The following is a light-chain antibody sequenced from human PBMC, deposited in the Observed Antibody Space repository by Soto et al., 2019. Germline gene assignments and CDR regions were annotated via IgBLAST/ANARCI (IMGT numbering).Light chain of an antibody. CDR3: QHYNNGPR. CDR2: GAS. J-gene: IGKJ1*01. V-gene: IGKV3-15*01. Sequence: ETVMTQSPATLSVSPGEGATLSCRASQTINNNLAWYQQKPCQAPRLLIYGASRRATGVPARFSGSGSGTEFTLTISSLQSEDFAVYYCQHYNNGPRFGQGTKVDI. CDR1: QTINNN.